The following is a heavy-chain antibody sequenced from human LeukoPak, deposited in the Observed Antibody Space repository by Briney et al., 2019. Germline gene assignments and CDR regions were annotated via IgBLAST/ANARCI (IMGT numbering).Heavy chain of an antibody. J-gene: IGHJ6*04. Sequence: PGGSLRLSCAASGFTFSSYAMHWVRQAPGKGLEWVAVISYDGSNKYYADSVKGRFTISRDNSKNTLYLQMNSLRAEDTAVYYCARDLDDILTGAYCYYYGMDVWGKGTTVTVSS. V-gene: IGHV3-30*04. CDR1: GFTFSSYA. CDR3: ARDLDDILTGAYCYYYGMDV. D-gene: IGHD3-9*01. CDR2: ISYDGSNK.